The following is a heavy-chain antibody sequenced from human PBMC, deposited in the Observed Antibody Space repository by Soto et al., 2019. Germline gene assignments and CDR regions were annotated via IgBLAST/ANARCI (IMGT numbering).Heavy chain of an antibody. CDR3: ARGWAVWFGELLPNWFDP. CDR2: ISSSSTI. V-gene: IGHV3-48*01. J-gene: IGHJ5*02. CDR1: GFAFSTYS. Sequence: GGSLRLSCAASGFAFSTYSMNWVRQAPGKGLEWVSYISSSSTIYYADSVKGRFTISRNNAKNSLYLQMNSLRAEDTAVYYCARGWAVWFGELLPNWFDPWGQGTLVTVSS. D-gene: IGHD3-10*01.